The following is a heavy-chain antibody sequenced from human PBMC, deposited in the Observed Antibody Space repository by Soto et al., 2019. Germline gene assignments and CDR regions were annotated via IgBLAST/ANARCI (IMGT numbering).Heavy chain of an antibody. CDR1: GFTFSSYA. CDR3: AKEWANYDSRGGDPGPFDY. Sequence: LRLSCASSGFTFSSYAMSWVRQAPGKGLEWVSAISGSGGSTYYADSVKGRFTIPRDNSKNTLYLQMNSLRAEDTAVYYCAKEWANYDSRGGDPGPFDYWGQGTLVTVPQ. V-gene: IGHV3-23*01. CDR2: ISGSGGST. D-gene: IGHD3-22*01. J-gene: IGHJ4*02.